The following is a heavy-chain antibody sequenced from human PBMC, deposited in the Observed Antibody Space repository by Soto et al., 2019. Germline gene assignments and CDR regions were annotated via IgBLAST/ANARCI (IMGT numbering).Heavy chain of an antibody. D-gene: IGHD3-3*01. CDR3: ARSLTYYDFWSGYYYYYYGMDV. J-gene: IGHJ6*02. Sequence: SGPTLVNPTETLTLTCTVSGFSLSNARMGVSWIRQPPGKALEWLAHIFSNDEKSYSTSLKSRLTISKDTSKSQVVLTMTNMDPVDTATCYCARSLTYYDFWSGYYYYYYGMDVWGQGTTVTVSS. V-gene: IGHV2-26*01. CDR1: GFSLSNARMG. CDR2: IFSNDEK.